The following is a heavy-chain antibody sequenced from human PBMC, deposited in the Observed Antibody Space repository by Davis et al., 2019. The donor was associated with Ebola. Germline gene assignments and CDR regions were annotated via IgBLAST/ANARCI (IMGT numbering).Heavy chain of an antibody. Sequence: PGGSLRLSCAASGFTFSSFNMHWVRQAPGKGLESVSGITTNGDITYYADSVKGRFTISRDNSKNTLSLQMGSLRIEDMTVYFCARSLGSPGTPRGYFDLWGRGTLVTVSS. J-gene: IGHJ2*01. CDR2: ITTNGDIT. D-gene: IGHD1-7*01. CDR3: ARSLGSPGTPRGYFDL. CDR1: GFTFSSFN. V-gene: IGHV3-64*02.